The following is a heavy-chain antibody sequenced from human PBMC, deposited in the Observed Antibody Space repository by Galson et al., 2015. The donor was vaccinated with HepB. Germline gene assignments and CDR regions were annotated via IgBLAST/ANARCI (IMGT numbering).Heavy chain of an antibody. J-gene: IGHJ3*02. CDR3: ARHPNYYDSSGYYGLFAFDI. D-gene: IGHD3-22*01. CDR1: GYSFTSYW. V-gene: IGHV5-10-1*01. Sequence: QSGAEVKKPGESLRISCKGSGYSFTSYWISWVRQMPGKGLEWMGRIDPSDSYTNYSPSFQGHVTISADKSISTAYLQWSNLKASDTAMYYCARHPNYYDSSGYYGLFAFDIWGQGTMVTVSS. CDR2: IDPSDSYT.